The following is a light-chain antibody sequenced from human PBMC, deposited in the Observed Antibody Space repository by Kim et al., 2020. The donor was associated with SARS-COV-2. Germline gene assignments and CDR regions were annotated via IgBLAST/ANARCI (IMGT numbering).Light chain of an antibody. J-gene: IGLJ3*02. CDR2: DKN. CDR1: SIRTYY. V-gene: IGLV3-19*01. Sequence: ALGQKVRNTCQGASIRTYYASWYQQKPGQAPVLVIYDKNNRPSGIPDRFSGSSSGDTASLTITGTQAEDEADYYCHSRDSSGNHGVFGGGTQLTVL. CDR3: HSRDSSGNHGV.